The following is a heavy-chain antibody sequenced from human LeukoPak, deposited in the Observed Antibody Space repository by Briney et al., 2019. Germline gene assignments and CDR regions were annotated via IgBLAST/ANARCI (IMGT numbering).Heavy chain of an antibody. CDR1: GFTFSDYW. CDR3: ARAGAYHFDN. CDR2: INTDTRGT. Sequence: PGGSLRLSCAASGFTFSDYWMHWVRQAPGKGLVWVSIINTDTRGTYYADSAKGRFTISRDNAKNTLYLQMNSLRAEDTAVYYCARAGAYHFDNWGQGTLVTVSS. J-gene: IGHJ4*02. V-gene: IGHV3-74*01. D-gene: IGHD3-16*01.